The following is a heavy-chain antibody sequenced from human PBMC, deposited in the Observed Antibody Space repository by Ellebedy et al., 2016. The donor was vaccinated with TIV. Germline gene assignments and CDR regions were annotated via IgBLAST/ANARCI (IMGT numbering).Heavy chain of an antibody. V-gene: IGHV3-7*01. Sequence: GESLKISCAASGFTFSNYWMTWVRQAPGKGLEWVANIKGDGSAKYYVDSVKGRFTISRDNSKNTLFLQMNSLRAEETAVYFCARDSKQTDYFLYGSSAMDVWGQGTTVTVSS. CDR3: ARDSKQTDYFLYGSSAMDV. CDR1: GFTFSNYW. D-gene: IGHD2/OR15-2a*01. CDR2: IKGDGSAK. J-gene: IGHJ6*02.